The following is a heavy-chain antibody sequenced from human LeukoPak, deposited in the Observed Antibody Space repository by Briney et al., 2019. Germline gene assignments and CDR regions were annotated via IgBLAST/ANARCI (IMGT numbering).Heavy chain of an antibody. D-gene: IGHD1-1*01. CDR1: GYSFTSYG. Sequence: ASVKVSCKASGYSFTSYGTCWVRQAPGQGLEWMGWVNAYNGNTNYAQKLQGRVTMTTDTSTSTAYMELRSLRSDDTAVYYCARSLAPGHWKDFDYWGQGTLVTVSS. V-gene: IGHV1-18*01. J-gene: IGHJ4*02. CDR2: VNAYNGNT. CDR3: ARSLAPGHWKDFDY.